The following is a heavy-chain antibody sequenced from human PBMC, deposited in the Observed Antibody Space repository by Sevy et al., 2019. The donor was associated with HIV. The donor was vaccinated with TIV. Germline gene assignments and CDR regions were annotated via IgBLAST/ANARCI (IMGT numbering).Heavy chain of an antibody. V-gene: IGHV4-34*01. CDR2: INHSGST. Sequence: SETLSLTCAVYGGSFSGYYWSWIRQPPGKGLEWIGEINHSGSTNYNPSLKSRVTISGDTSKNQFSLELSSVTAADTAVYHCARHCSGTSCSHAFDIWGQGTMVTVSS. J-gene: IGHJ3*02. D-gene: IGHD2-2*01. CDR3: ARHCSGTSCSHAFDI. CDR1: GGSFSGYY.